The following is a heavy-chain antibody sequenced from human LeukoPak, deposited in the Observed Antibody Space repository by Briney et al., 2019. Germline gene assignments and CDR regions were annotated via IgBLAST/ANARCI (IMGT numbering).Heavy chain of an antibody. CDR1: GSTFSISA. Sequence: GGSRRLSWPPFGSTFSISAMSWARRAPGKGLEWASGISGSGDKTYYADSVKGRFTISRDNSKNVVSLQMNSLRGEDTAVYYCAKQYSSSSSVPWGQGTLVTVSS. J-gene: IGHJ5*02. CDR2: ISGSGDKT. CDR3: AKQYSSSSSVP. D-gene: IGHD6-6*01. V-gene: IGHV3-23*01.